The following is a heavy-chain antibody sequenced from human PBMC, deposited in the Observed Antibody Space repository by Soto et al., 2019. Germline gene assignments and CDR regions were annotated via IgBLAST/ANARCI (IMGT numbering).Heavy chain of an antibody. V-gene: IGHV1-69*06. Sequence: SVKVSCKASGGTFSSYAISWVRQAPGQGLEWMGGIISIFGTANYAQKFQGRVTITVDKSTSPAYMELSSLRSEDTAVYYCARDWVAARRAYNCCDPWGQGTLVTVSS. CDR3: ARDWVAARRAYNCCDP. CDR2: IISIFGTA. CDR1: GGTFSSYA. D-gene: IGHD6-6*01. J-gene: IGHJ5*02.